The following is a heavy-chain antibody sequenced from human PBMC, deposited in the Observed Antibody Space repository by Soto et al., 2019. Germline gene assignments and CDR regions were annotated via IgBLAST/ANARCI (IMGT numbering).Heavy chain of an antibody. D-gene: IGHD3-3*01. V-gene: IGHV1-69*13. CDR2: IIPIFGTA. CDR1: GGTFSSYA. Sequence: AASVKVSCKASGGTFSSYAISWVRQAPGQGLEWMGGIIPIFGTANYAQKFQGRVTITADESTSTAYMELSSLRSEDTAVYYCARVGSGYRNYWGQGTLVTVSS. CDR3: ARVGSGYRNY. J-gene: IGHJ4*02.